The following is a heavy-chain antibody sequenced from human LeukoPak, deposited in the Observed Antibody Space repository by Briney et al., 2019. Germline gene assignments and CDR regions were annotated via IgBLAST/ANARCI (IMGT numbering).Heavy chain of an antibody. CDR1: GGSFSGYY. CDR2: IRHTGQT. Sequence: SETLSLTCAVYGGSFSGYYWSWIRQPPGKGLEWIGEIRHTGQTNYNPSLKSRVTISVDTSKNQFSLNMSSVTAADTAVYYCARKTIWFGDRWFDPWGQGTLVTVSS. D-gene: IGHD3-10*01. J-gene: IGHJ5*02. CDR3: ARKTIWFGDRWFDP. V-gene: IGHV4-34*01.